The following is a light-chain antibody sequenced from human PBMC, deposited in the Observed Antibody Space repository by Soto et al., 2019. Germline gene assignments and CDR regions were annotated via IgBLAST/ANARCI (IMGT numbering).Light chain of an antibody. Sequence: EMDMTQPPATLSVTPGASVTLYCRASQSTSSNFAWYQQKPGQSPSLLISGASTRATGIPGRFSGSGSGTECTLTISSLQSEDFAVYYCHQYNNWLRWTFGKGTKVDIK. CDR1: QSTSSN. V-gene: IGKV3-15*01. J-gene: IGKJ1*01. CDR3: HQYNNWLRWT. CDR2: GAS.